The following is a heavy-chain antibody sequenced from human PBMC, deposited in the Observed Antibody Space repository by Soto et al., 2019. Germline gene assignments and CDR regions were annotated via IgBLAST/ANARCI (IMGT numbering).Heavy chain of an antibody. CDR1: GGSISSYY. Sequence: SETLSLTCTVSGGSISSYYWSWIRQPTGKGLEWIGYIYYSGSTNYNPSLKSRVTISVDTSKNQFSLKLSSVTAADTAVYYCARVRDSSSWTHYYYYMDVWGKGTTVTVSS. D-gene: IGHD6-13*01. CDR2: IYYSGST. J-gene: IGHJ6*03. V-gene: IGHV4-59*01. CDR3: ARVRDSSSWTHYYYYMDV.